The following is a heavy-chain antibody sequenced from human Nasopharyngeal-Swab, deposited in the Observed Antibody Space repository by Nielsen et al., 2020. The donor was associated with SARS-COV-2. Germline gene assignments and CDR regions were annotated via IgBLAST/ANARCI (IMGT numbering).Heavy chain of an antibody. CDR1: GFTFSSYS. CDR3: CREQPLRTVTYWYFDL. D-gene: IGHD1-1*01. Sequence: LKISCAASGFTFSSYSMNWVRQAPGKGLEWVSSISSSSSYINYADSVKGRFTISRDNAKNSLYLQKNSLRAEDTAVYYCCREQPLRTVTYWYFDLWGRGTLVTVSS. V-gene: IGHV3-21*01. J-gene: IGHJ2*01. CDR2: ISSSSSYI.